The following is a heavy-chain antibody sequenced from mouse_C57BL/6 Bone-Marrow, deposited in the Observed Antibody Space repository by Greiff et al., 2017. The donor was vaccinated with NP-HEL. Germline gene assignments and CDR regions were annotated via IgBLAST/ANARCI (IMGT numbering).Heavy chain of an antibody. Sequence: EVKVVESGAELVRPGASVKLSCTASGFTITDDYMHWVKQRPEQGLEWIGWIDPENGDTEYASKFQGKATITADTSSNTAYLQLSSLQSEVTAVYYGTTSIYYDYDEFAYWGQGTLVTVSA. J-gene: IGHJ3*01. V-gene: IGHV14-4*01. CDR3: TTSIYYDYDEFAY. D-gene: IGHD2-4*01. CDR1: GFTITDDY. CDR2: IDPENGDT.